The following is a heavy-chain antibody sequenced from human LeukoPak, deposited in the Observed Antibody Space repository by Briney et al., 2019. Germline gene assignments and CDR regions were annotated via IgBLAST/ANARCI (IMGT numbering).Heavy chain of an antibody. D-gene: IGHD6-19*01. J-gene: IGHJ4*02. V-gene: IGHV3-23*01. CDR1: GFTFSSYA. Sequence: PGGSLRLSCAASGFTFSSYAVSWVRQAPGKGLEWVSAISGSGGSTYYADSVKGRFTISRDNSKNTLYRQMNSLRAEDTAVYYCAKVGVVNGIAVAGNPYFYFDYWGQGTLVTVSS. CDR3: AKVGVVNGIAVAGNPYFYFDY. CDR2: ISGSGGST.